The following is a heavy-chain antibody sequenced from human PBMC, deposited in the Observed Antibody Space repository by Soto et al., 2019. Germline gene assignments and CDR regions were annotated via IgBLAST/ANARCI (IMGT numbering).Heavy chain of an antibody. V-gene: IGHV4-34*01. CDR2: INHSGST. CDR3: ARDKITGLFDY. D-gene: IGHD2-8*02. J-gene: IGHJ4*02. CDR1: GGSFSGYY. Sequence: SETLSLTCAVYGGSFSGYYWNWIRPPPGTGLEWIGEINHSGSTNYNPSLKSRVTISVDTSKNQFSLKLTSVTAADTVVYYCARDKITGLFDYWGQGTLVTVSS.